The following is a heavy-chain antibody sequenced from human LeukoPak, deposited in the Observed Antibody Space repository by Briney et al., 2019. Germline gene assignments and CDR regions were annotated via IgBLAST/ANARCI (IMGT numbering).Heavy chain of an antibody. J-gene: IGHJ4*02. V-gene: IGHV4-34*01. Sequence: PSETLSLTCAVYGGSFSGYYWSWIRQPPGKGLEWIGEINHSGSTNYNPSLKRRVTISVDTSKNQFSLKLSSVTAADTAVYYCARGMYGDYGRWRGRPFFFDYWGQGTLVTVSS. CDR2: INHSGST. CDR3: ARGMYGDYGRWRGRPFFFDY. CDR1: GGSFSGYY. D-gene: IGHD4-17*01.